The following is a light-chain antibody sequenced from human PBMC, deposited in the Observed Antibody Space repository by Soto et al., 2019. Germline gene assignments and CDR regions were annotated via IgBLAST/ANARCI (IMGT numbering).Light chain of an antibody. CDR2: DAS. Sequence: EIVLTQSPATLSLSPGEGVTLSCRASQSVGSYLACYQQKLAQAPRLLIYDASKRATGIPARFSGSGSGTVFTLTIDSLEPEDFAVYYRQQRHYWPITFGQGTRLEIK. J-gene: IGKJ5*01. CDR3: QQRHYWPIT. CDR1: QSVGSY. V-gene: IGKV3-11*01.